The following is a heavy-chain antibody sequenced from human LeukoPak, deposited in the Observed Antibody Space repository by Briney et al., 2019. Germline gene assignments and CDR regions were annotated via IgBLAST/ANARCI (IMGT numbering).Heavy chain of an antibody. Sequence: GGSLRLSCAASGFTFSRCAMSWVRQAPGKGLEWVSSLSASGSNRYYTDSVKGRVTIYRDNSKNTLYLQMNRLRAEDTAVYYCAKDPNDYGDYYFAYWGQGTLVPVSS. CDR3: AKDPNDYGDYYFAY. CDR2: LSASGSNR. J-gene: IGHJ4*02. V-gene: IGHV3-23*01. CDR1: GFTFSRCA. D-gene: IGHD4-17*01.